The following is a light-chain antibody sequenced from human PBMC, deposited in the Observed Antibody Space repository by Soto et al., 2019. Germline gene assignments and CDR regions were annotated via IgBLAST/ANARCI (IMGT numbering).Light chain of an antibody. Sequence: DIVLTQSPCTLYLSAGERATLSWRASQSVSSGYLAWYQQRPGQAPRLLIYGASTRATGIPDRFSGSGSGTDFTLTISRLETEDFAVYYCQQYGTSPWTFGQGTKVDIK. CDR3: QQYGTSPWT. V-gene: IGKV3-20*01. J-gene: IGKJ1*01. CDR1: QSVSSGY. CDR2: GAS.